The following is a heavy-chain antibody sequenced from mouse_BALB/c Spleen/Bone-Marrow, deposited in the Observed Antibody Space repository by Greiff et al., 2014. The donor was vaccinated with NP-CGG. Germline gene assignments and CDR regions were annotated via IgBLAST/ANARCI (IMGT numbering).Heavy chain of an antibody. CDR3: ARGVRGYDGFAY. Sequence: LVESGAELAKPGASVKVSCKASGYTFTSYWMHWVKQRPGQGLEWIGYINPSTGYTEYNQKFKDKATLTADKSSSTAYMQLSSLTSEDSAVYYCARGVRGYDGFAYWGQGTLVTVSA. V-gene: IGHV1-7*01. D-gene: IGHD2-2*01. CDR2: INPSTGYT. CDR1: GYTFTSYW. J-gene: IGHJ3*01.